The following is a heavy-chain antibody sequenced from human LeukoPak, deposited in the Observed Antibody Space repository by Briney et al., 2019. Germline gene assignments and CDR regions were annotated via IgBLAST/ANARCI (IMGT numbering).Heavy chain of an antibody. J-gene: IGHJ5*02. CDR2: MTQDGGGK. Sequence: GGSLRLSCAASGVTVSRYWMSWVRQAPGKGLEWVAMMTQDGGGKYYVDSVKGRFTISGDNAKNSLYLQMNSLRAEDTAVYYCAKEYQPNWFDPWGQGTLVTVSS. CDR3: AKEYQPNWFDP. D-gene: IGHD2-2*01. CDR1: GVTVSRYW. V-gene: IGHV3-7*04.